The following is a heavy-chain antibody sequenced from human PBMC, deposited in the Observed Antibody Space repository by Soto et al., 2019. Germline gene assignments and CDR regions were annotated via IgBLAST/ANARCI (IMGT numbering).Heavy chain of an antibody. Sequence: SETLSLTCAVSGGSISDTNLWTWVRQTPGKGLEWIGEIYHSGSPTYSPSLRSRVTISVDKSNNQFSLKLRYVTAADTAVYYCARSVFPWGQGTLVTVS. CDR2: IYHSGSP. CDR1: GGSISDTNL. J-gene: IGHJ5*02. CDR3: ARSVFP. V-gene: IGHV4-4*02.